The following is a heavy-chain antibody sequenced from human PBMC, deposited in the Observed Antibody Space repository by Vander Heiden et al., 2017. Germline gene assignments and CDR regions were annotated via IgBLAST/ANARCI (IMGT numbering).Heavy chain of an antibody. D-gene: IGHD4-17*01. Sequence: QVQLVESGGGVVQPGRSLRLSCAASGFTFSSYAMHWVRQAPGKGLEWVAVISYDGSNKYYADSVKGRFTISRDNSKNTLYLQMNSLRAEDTAVYYCARSHDYGDLRWFDPWGQGTLVTVSS. J-gene: IGHJ5*02. CDR3: ARSHDYGDLRWFDP. CDR2: ISYDGSNK. V-gene: IGHV3-30*01. CDR1: GFTFSSYA.